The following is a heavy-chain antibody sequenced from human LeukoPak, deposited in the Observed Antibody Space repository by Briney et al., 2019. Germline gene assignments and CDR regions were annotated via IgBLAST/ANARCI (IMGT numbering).Heavy chain of an antibody. CDR3: ARDPMGIAAAGWFDP. J-gene: IGHJ5*02. V-gene: IGHV1-69*13. D-gene: IGHD6-13*01. CDR2: IIPIFGTA. CDR1: GGTFSSYA. Sequence: GASVKVSCKASGGTFSSYAISWVRQAPGQGLEWMGGIIPIFGTAIYAQKFQGRVTITADESTSTAYMELSSLRSEDTAVYYCARDPMGIAAAGWFDPWGQGTLVTVSS.